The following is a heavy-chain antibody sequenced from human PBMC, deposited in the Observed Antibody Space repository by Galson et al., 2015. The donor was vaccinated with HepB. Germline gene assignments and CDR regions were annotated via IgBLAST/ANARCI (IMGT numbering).Heavy chain of an antibody. V-gene: IGHV3-43*02. J-gene: IGHJ4*02. CDR1: GFTFGHYA. Sequence: SLRLSCAASGFTFGHYAMHWVRQAPGKGLEWVSLISWDGGSTNYADSVKGRFTISRDNSKNSLYLQMNSLRAEDTALYYCAKELVRHYYDSSGFDYWCQGTLFSVTS. CDR2: ISWDGGST. CDR3: AKELVRHYYDSSGFDY. D-gene: IGHD3-22*01.